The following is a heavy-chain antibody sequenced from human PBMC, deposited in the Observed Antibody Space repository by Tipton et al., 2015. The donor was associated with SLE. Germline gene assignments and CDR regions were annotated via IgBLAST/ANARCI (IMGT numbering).Heavy chain of an antibody. V-gene: IGHV3-21*03. Sequence: GSLRLSCAASGFTFSSYSMNWVRQAPGKGLEWVSSISSSSSYIYYADSVKGRFTISRDNAKSSLYLQMNSLRAEDTAVYYCARDPHPLTGYYPDFDYWGQGTLVTVSS. CDR1: GFTFSSYS. CDR3: ARDPHPLTGYYPDFDY. J-gene: IGHJ4*02. D-gene: IGHD3-9*01. CDR2: ISSSSSYI.